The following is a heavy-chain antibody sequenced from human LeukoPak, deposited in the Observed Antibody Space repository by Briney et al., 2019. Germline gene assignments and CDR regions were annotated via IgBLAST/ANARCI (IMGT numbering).Heavy chain of an antibody. D-gene: IGHD1-1*01. Sequence: VASVKVSCKASGGTFSSYAITWVRQAPGQGLEWMGWISAYNGNTFYAQNLQGRVTMTTDTSTSTAYMELRSLTSDDTAVYYCARVLEITNYYYYMDVWGKGTTVTVSS. CDR2: ISAYNGNT. CDR1: GGTFSSYA. CDR3: ARVLEITNYYYYMDV. J-gene: IGHJ6*03. V-gene: IGHV1-18*01.